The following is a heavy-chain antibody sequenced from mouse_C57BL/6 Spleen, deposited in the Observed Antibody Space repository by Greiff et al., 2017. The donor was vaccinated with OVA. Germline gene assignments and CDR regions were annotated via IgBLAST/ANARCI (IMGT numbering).Heavy chain of an antibody. CDR2: ISYDGSN. CDR3: ARQGTAQAPYAMDY. Sequence: EVQVVESGPGLVKPSQSLSLTCSVTGYSITSGYYWNWIRQFPGNKLEWMGYISYDGSNNYNPSLKNRISITRDTSKNQFFLKLNSVTTEDTATYYCARQGTAQAPYAMDYWGQGTSVTVSS. J-gene: IGHJ4*01. CDR1: GYSITSGYY. D-gene: IGHD3-2*02. V-gene: IGHV3-6*01.